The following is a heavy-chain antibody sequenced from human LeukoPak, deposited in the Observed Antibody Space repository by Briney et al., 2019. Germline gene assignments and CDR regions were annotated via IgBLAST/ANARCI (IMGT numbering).Heavy chain of an antibody. CDR3: ARGRRVVPAAIYFYYMDV. J-gene: IGHJ6*03. D-gene: IGHD2-2*01. Sequence: GGSLRLSCAASGFTSRSYAMTWVRQAPGKGLEWVSVIYSGGSTHYADSVKGRFTISRDNSKNTVNLQMNSLRAEDTAVYYCARGRRVVPAAIYFYYMDVWGKGTTVTVSS. CDR1: GFTSRSYA. V-gene: IGHV3-23*01. CDR2: IYSGGST.